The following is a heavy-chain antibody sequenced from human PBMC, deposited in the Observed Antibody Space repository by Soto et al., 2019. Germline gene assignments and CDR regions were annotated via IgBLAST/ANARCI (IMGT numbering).Heavy chain of an antibody. D-gene: IGHD2-2*01. V-gene: IGHV3-23*01. Sequence: GGSLRLSCAASGFTFSSYAMSWVRQAPGKGLEWVSAISGSGGSTYYADSVKGRFTISRDNSKNTLYLQMNSLRAEDTAVYYCAKRPGGCSSTSCYPNDYWGQGTLVTVSS. CDR3: AKRPGGCSSTSCYPNDY. J-gene: IGHJ4*02. CDR2: ISGSGGST. CDR1: GFTFSSYA.